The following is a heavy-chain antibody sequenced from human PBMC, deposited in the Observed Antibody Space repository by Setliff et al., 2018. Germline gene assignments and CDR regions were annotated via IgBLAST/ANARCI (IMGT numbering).Heavy chain of an antibody. J-gene: IGHJ5*02. D-gene: IGHD2-2*01. CDR2: IHYSGST. V-gene: IGHV4-59*12. CDR1: GASITDSY. Sequence: SETLSLTCSVSGASITDSYWNWIRQPPGKGLEWVGYIHYSGSTSYNPSLKSRVTMSVGISKSQFSLKLTSVTAADTAVYYCARGYCSSPSCFFAGWFDPWGQGTLVTVSS. CDR3: ARGYCSSPSCFFAGWFDP.